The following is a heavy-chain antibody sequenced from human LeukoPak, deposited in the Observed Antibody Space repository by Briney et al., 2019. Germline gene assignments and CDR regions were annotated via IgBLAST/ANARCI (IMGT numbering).Heavy chain of an antibody. CDR3: AKGNTIFGVVIDAFDI. CDR1: GFTFSSYA. D-gene: IGHD3-3*01. V-gene: IGHV3-23*01. CDR2: ISGSGGST. Sequence: PGGSLRLSCAASGFTFSSYAMSWVRQAPGKGLEWVSAISGSGGSTYYADSVKGRFTISRDNSKNTLYLQMNSLRAEDTAVYYCAKGNTIFGVVIDAFDIWGQGTVVTVSS. J-gene: IGHJ3*02.